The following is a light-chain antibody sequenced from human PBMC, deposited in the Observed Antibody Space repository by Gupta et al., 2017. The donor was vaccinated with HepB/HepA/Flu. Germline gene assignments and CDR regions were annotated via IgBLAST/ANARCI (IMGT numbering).Light chain of an antibody. CDR3: SSYTSSSTPVV. Sequence: QSALTQPAFVSGSPGPAITISCTGTSSDVGGYNYVSWYQQHPGKAPKLMMYDVSNRPSGVSNRFSGSKSGNTASLTISGLQAEDEADYDCSSYTSSSTPVVFGGGTKLTVL. J-gene: IGLJ2*01. CDR1: SSDVGGYNY. CDR2: DVS. V-gene: IGLV2-14*01.